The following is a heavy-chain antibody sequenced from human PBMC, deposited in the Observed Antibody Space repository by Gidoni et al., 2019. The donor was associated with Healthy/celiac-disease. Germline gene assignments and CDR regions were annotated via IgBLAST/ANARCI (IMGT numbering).Heavy chain of an antibody. V-gene: IGHV1-2*02. CDR3: ARDWVMYGSGSSLDY. D-gene: IGHD3-10*01. Sequence: QVQLVQSGAEVKKTGVAVKVSSKASGYTCTGYYMHWVRQAPGQGLEWMGWINPNSGGTNYAQRFQGRVTMTRDTSISTAYMELSRLRSDDTAVYYCARDWVMYGSGSSLDYWGQGTLVTVSS. J-gene: IGHJ4*02. CDR2: INPNSGGT. CDR1: GYTCTGYY.